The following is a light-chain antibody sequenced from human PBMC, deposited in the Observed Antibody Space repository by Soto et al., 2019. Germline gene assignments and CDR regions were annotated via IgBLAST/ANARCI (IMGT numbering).Light chain of an antibody. V-gene: IGLV2-14*01. CDR2: DVS. CDR1: SSDVGGYNY. CDR3: SSYTSSSTLVV. Sequence: QSALTQPASVSGSPGQSITISCTGTSSDVGGYNYVSWYQQHPGKAPKLMIYDVSNRPSGVSNRFSGSKSGNTVSLTISGLQADDQADYHCSSYTSSSTLVVFGGGTKVTVL. J-gene: IGLJ2*01.